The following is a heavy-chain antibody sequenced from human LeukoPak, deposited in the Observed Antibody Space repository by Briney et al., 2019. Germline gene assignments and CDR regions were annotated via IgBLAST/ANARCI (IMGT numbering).Heavy chain of an antibody. CDR3: ARNYYDSSGLDY. Sequence: SETLSLTCTVSGGSISSYYWSWIRQPPGKGLEWIGYIYYSGSTNYNPSLKSRVTISVDTSKNQFSLKLSSVTAADTAVYYCARNYYDSSGLDYWGQGTLVTVSS. V-gene: IGHV4-59*01. J-gene: IGHJ4*02. D-gene: IGHD3-22*01. CDR2: IYYSGST. CDR1: GGSISSYY.